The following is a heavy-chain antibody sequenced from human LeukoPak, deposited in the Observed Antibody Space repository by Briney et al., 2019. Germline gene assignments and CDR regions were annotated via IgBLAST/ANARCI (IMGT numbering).Heavy chain of an antibody. D-gene: IGHD3-10*01. J-gene: IGHJ3*02. V-gene: IGHV3-7*01. CDR1: GFTFSSYA. Sequence: PGGSLRLSCAASGFTFSSYAMHWVRQAPGKGLEWVANIKQDGSEKYYADSVKGRFTISRDNAKNSLYLQMNSLRAEDTAVYYCVRPMVRGYDAFDIWGQGTMVTVSS. CDR2: IKQDGSEK. CDR3: VRPMVRGYDAFDI.